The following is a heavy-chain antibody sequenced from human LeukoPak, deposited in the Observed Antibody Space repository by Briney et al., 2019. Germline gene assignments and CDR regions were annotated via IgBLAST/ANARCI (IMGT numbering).Heavy chain of an antibody. CDR1: GGSFSGYY. D-gene: IGHD3-22*01. J-gene: IGHJ4*02. CDR2: INHSGST. Sequence: SETLSLTCAVYGGSFSGYYWSWIRQPPGKGLEWIGEINHSGSTNYNPSLKSRVTISVDTSKNQFSLKLSSVTAADTAVYYCARRRYYDSSGYQYYFDYWGQGTLVTVSS. V-gene: IGHV4-34*01. CDR3: ARRRYYDSSGYQYYFDY.